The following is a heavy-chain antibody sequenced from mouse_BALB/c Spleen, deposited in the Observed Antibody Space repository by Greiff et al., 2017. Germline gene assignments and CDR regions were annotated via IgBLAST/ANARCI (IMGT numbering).Heavy chain of an antibody. CDR3: ARMGPYFDV. J-gene: IGHJ1*01. CDR2: ISSGGGST. D-gene: IGHD4-1*01. Sequence: EVQGVESGGGLVKPGVSLKLSCAASGFAFSSYDMSWVRQTPEKRLEWVAYISSGGGSTYYPDTVKGRFTISRDNAKNTLYLQMSSLKSEDTAMYYCARMGPYFDVWGAGTTVTVSS. V-gene: IGHV5-12-1*01. CDR1: GFAFSSYD.